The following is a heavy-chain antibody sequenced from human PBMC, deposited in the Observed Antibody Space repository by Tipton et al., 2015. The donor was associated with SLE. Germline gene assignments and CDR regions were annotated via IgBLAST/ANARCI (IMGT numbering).Heavy chain of an antibody. CDR3: ARASGTYTNIDALDI. CDR1: GGSISPGSYY. V-gene: IGHV4-61*09. D-gene: IGHD3-16*01. CDR2: VYTTGSI. J-gene: IGHJ3*02. Sequence: TLSLTCTVSGGSISPGSYYWSWIRQPAWKGLEWVGHVYTTGSINDNPSLKSRVTISVDTSKNQFSLNLRSVAAADTAVYYCARASGTYTNIDALDIWGQGTMVTVSS.